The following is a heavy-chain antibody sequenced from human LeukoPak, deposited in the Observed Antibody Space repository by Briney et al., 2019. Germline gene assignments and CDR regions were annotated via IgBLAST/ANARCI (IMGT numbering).Heavy chain of an antibody. CDR2: IYYSGST. D-gene: IGHD3-10*01. CDR3: ARGRGSATFDY. CDR1: GGSISSGDYY. J-gene: IGHJ4*02. Sequence: SETLSLTCTVSGGSISSGDYYWSWIRQPPGKGLEWIGYIYYSGSTYYNPSLKSRVTISVDTSKNQFSLKLSSVTAADTAVYYCARGRGSATFDYWGQGTLVTVPS. V-gene: IGHV4-30-4*01.